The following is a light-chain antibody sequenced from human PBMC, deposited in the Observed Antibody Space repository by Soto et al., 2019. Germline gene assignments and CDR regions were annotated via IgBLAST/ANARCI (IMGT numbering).Light chain of an antibody. CDR3: QQYGSSPLYT. V-gene: IGKV3-20*01. CDR1: QSVSSSY. CDR2: GAS. J-gene: IGKJ2*01. Sequence: EIVLTQSPGTLSLSPGERVTLSCRASQSVSSSYLAWYQQKLGQAPRLLIYGASSRATGIPDSFSSSGSGTDFTLTIIRLEPEDFSVYYCQQYGSSPLYTFGQGTKLEIK.